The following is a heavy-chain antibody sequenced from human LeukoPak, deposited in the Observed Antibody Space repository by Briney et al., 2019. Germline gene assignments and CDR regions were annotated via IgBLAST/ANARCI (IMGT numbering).Heavy chain of an antibody. J-gene: IGHJ4*02. CDR1: GFTFSSYC. Sequence: GGSLRLSCASSGFTFSSYCMNGVRQAPGKGLEWVSSISSSSSYIYYADSVKGRFTISRDNAKNSLYLQMNSLRAEDKAVYYCAIGVAVDDYDYWGQGTLVTVSS. D-gene: IGHD6-19*01. V-gene: IGHV3-21*01. CDR2: ISSSSSYI. CDR3: AIGVAVDDYDY.